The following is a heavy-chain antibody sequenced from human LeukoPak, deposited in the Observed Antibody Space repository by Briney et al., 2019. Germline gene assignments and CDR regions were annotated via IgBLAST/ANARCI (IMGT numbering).Heavy chain of an antibody. D-gene: IGHD3-10*01. CDR2: IYTSGST. Sequence: SETLSLTCTVSGGSISSGSYFWSWIRQPAGKGLEWIGRIYTSGSTNYNPSLKSRVTISVDTSKNQFSLKLSSVTAADTAVYYCARAPWYYGSGVEAWGQGTLVTVSS. CDR1: GGSISSGSYF. J-gene: IGHJ5*02. V-gene: IGHV4-61*02. CDR3: ARAPWYYGSGVEA.